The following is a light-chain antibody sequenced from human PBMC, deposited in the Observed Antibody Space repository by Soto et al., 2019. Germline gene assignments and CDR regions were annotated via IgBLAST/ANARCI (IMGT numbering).Light chain of an antibody. CDR1: SSNIGSNA. CDR3: AAWDDSLNGLYV. Sequence: QSVLTQPPSASGTPGQRVTISCSEGSSNIGSNAVTWYHQLPGTAPKLLIYSNNQRPSGVPDRFSGSKSGTSASLAISGLQSQDEADYDCAAWDDSLNGLYVFGTGTKLTVL. J-gene: IGLJ1*01. V-gene: IGLV1-44*01. CDR2: SNN.